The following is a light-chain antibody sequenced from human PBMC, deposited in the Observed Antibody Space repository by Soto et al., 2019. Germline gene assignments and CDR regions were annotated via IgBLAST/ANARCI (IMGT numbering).Light chain of an antibody. CDR2: DAS. V-gene: IGKV3-11*01. J-gene: IGKJ4*01. CDR1: QSVGSS. Sequence: EIVLAQSPATLSLSPGERATLSCRASQSVGSSLAWYQQKPGQAPRLLIYDASNRATGIPARFSGSGSGAEFTLTINSLQSEDFAVYYCQPYNNWPLTFGGGTTGDIK. CDR3: QPYNNWPLT.